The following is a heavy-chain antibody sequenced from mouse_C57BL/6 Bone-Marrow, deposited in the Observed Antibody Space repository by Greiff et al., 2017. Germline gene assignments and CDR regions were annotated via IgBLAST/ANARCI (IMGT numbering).Heavy chain of an antibody. J-gene: IGHJ3*01. D-gene: IGHD2-5*01. CDR3: AGDSNYGSWFAY. Sequence: VQLQQSGPVLVKPGASVKMSCKASGYTFTDYYMNWVKQSHGKSLEWIGVINPYNGGTSYNQKFKGKATLTVDKSSSTAYMELNSLTSEDSAIYYCAGDSNYGSWFAYWGQGTLVTVSA. CDR1: GYTFTDYY. V-gene: IGHV1-19*01. CDR2: INPYNGGT.